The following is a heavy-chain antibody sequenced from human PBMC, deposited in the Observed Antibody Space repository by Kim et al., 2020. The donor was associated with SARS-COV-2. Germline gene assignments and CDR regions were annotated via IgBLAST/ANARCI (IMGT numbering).Heavy chain of an antibody. V-gene: IGHV3-23*01. D-gene: IGHD3-10*01. J-gene: IGHJ3*02. CDR3: AKDPGQGDAFDI. Sequence: YYADSVKGRFTISRDNSKNTLYLQMNSLRAEDTAVYYCAKDPGQGDAFDIWGQGTMVTVSS.